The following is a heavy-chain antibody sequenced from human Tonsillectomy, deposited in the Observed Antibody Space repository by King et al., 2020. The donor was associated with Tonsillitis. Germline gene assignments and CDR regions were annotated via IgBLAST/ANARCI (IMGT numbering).Heavy chain of an antibody. CDR3: ARYDSGSFDY. CDR2: MYYSGTI. Sequence: LQLQESGPGVVKPSETLSLTCTVSGGSIRTGDHCWAWIRQAPGKGLEWIGYMYYSGTIFYNPSLKSRITISGGTSGNRFSLKLSSVTAADTAVYFCARYDSGSFDYWGQGVLVTVSS. D-gene: IGHD1-26*01. CDR1: GGSIRTGDHC. V-gene: IGHV4-39*01. J-gene: IGHJ4*02.